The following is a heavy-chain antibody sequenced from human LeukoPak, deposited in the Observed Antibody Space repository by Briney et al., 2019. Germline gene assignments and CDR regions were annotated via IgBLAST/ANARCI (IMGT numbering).Heavy chain of an antibody. J-gene: IGHJ4*02. CDR3: ASGWYYLDH. D-gene: IGHD6-19*01. Sequence: SETLSLTCTVSGGSISSYYWSWIRQPPGKGLEWIGYIYYSGSTNYNPSLKSRVTISIDTSKNQFSLKLSSVTAADTAVYYCASGWYYLDHWGQGILVTVSS. CDR1: GGSISSYY. V-gene: IGHV4-59*01. CDR2: IYYSGST.